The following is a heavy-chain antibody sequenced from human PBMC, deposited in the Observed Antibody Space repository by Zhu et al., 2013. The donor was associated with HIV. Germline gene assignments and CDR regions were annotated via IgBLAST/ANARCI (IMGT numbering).Heavy chain of an antibody. J-gene: IGHJ3*02. CDR2: IYDGGS. Sequence: QVQLQESGPGLVKPSETLSLTCTVSGYSISSGYYWGWIRQPPGKGLEWIGSIYDGGSYHNLSLKSRVTISVDSSKNQFSLKLSSVTAADTAVYYCARSIYSYYYDTSGYSPFDIWGQGTMVTVSS. CDR1: GYSISSGYY. CDR3: ARSIYSYYYDTSGYSPFDI. D-gene: IGHD3-22*01. V-gene: IGHV4-38-2*02.